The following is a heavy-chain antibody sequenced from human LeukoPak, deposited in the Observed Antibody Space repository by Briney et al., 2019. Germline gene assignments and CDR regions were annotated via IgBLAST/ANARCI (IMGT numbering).Heavy chain of an antibody. J-gene: IGHJ4*02. CDR1: GYTFTGYY. V-gene: IGHV1-2*06. D-gene: IGHD5-12*01. CDR2: INPNSGGT. CDR3: AREGYSGYGGEKGFDY. Sequence: ASVKISCKASGYTFTGYYMHWVRQAPGQGLEWMGRINPNSGGTNCAQKFQGRVTMTRDTSISTAYMELSRLRSDDTAVYYCAREGYSGYGGEKGFDYWGQGTPVTVSS.